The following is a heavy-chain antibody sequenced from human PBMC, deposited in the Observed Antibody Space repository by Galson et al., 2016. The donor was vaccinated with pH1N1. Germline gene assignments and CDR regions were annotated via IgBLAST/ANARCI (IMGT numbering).Heavy chain of an antibody. CDR1: GFTFDDSA. D-gene: IGHD3-22*01. V-gene: IGHV3-9*01. CDR2: ISWNSGTT. Sequence: SLRLSCAASGFTFDDSAMHWVRQAPGKGLEWVSGISWNSGTTGYADSVQGRFTVSRDNVKHTLYLQMNSLRPEDTALYYCAKVRGCFSGYMDVRGKGTTVTASA. CDR3: AKVRGCFSGYMDV. J-gene: IGHJ6*04.